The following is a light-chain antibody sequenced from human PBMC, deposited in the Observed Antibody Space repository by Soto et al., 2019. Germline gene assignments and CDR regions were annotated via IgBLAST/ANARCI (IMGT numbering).Light chain of an antibody. J-gene: IGKJ1*01. CDR2: GAS. V-gene: IGKV3-15*01. Sequence: EIVMTQSPATLSLSPGERATLSCRASQSVGSNLAWYQQKPGQAPRLLIYGASTRATGIPARFSGSGSGTEFTLTISSLQSEDFAVYYCHHYNNWPQTFGQGTKVEIK. CDR3: HHYNNWPQT. CDR1: QSVGSN.